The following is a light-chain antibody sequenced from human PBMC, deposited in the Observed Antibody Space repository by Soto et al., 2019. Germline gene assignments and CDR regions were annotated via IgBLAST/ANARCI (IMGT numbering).Light chain of an antibody. CDR3: SSYTTSNAVAL. V-gene: IGLV2-14*01. CDR2: DVS. J-gene: IGLJ3*02. CDR1: SSDIGGSNY. Sequence: QSALTQPASVSGSPGQSIIISCTGTSSDIGGSNYVSWYQQHPGKAPKPIIFDVSNRPSGVSNRFSGSKSCNTASLTISGLQAEDGADYCCSSYTTSNAVALFGGGTKVTVL.